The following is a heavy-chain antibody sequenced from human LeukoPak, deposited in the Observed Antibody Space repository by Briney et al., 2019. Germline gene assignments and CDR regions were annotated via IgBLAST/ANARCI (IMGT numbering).Heavy chain of an antibody. CDR3: ARDTYYDILTGYYSGFDY. V-gene: IGHV4-34*01. D-gene: IGHD3-9*01. J-gene: IGHJ4*02. CDR1: GGSFSGYY. CDR2: INHSGST. Sequence: SETLSLTCAVYGGSFSGYYWSWIRQPPGKGLEWIGEINHSGSTNYNPSLKSRVTISVDTSKNQFSLKLSSVTAADTAVYYCARDTYYDILTGYYSGFDYWGQGTLVTVSS.